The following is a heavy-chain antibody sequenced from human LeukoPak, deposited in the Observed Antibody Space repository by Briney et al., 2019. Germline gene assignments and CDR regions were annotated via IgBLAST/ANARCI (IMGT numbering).Heavy chain of an antibody. J-gene: IGHJ4*02. CDR2: IYYSGTT. V-gene: IGHV4-59*01. Sequence: PSETLSLTCTVSGASISTYYWSWIRQPPGKALEWIGYIYYSGTTYYNPSLKSRVTISVDTSRNEFSLKLSSVTAADTAVYFCARGLITAAGVFDYWGQGTLVTVSS. CDR1: GASISTYY. D-gene: IGHD6-25*01. CDR3: ARGLITAAGVFDY.